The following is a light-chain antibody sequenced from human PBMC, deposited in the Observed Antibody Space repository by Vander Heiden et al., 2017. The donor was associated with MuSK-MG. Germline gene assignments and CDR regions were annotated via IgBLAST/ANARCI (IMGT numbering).Light chain of an antibody. CDR2: DVS. Sequence: QSALTQPASVSGSPGQSITIPCTGTSSDVGGYNYVSWYQQHPGKAPKLMMYDVSNRPSGVSNRFSGSKSGNTASLTISGLQAEDEADYYCSSYTSSSTPVVFGGGTKLTVL. V-gene: IGLV2-14*01. CDR3: SSYTSSSTPVV. CDR1: SSDVGGYNY. J-gene: IGLJ3*02.